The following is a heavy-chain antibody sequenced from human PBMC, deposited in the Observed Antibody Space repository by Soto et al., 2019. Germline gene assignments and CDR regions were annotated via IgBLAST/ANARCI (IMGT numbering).Heavy chain of an antibody. CDR1: GYSFTSYW. J-gene: IGHJ3*02. D-gene: IGHD3-22*01. Sequence: PGESLKISCKGSGYSFTSYWIGWVRQMPGKGLEWMGIIYPGDSDTRCSPSFQGQVTISADKSISTAYLQWSSLKASDTAMYYCARSLNAYDSSGYYYDAFAIWGQGTMVTVSS. CDR2: IYPGDSDT. V-gene: IGHV5-51*01. CDR3: ARSLNAYDSSGYYYDAFAI.